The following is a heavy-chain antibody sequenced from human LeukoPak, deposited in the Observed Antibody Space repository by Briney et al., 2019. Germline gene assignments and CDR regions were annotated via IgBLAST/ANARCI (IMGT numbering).Heavy chain of an antibody. Sequence: SETLSLTCTVSGGSISSYYWSWIRQPAGKGLEWIGRIYTSGSTNYNPSLKSRVTISVDTSKNHFSLKLSSVTAADTAVYYCARGMYAVAGTSWFDPWGQGTLVTVSS. CDR3: ARGMYAVAGTSWFDP. V-gene: IGHV4-4*07. CDR2: IYTSGST. CDR1: GGSISSYY. J-gene: IGHJ5*02. D-gene: IGHD6-19*01.